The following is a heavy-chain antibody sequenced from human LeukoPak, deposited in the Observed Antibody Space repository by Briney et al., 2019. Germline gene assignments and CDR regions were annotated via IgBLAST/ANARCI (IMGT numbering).Heavy chain of an antibody. J-gene: IGHJ6*03. CDR3: ARQATDYYYYYMDV. CDR2: IYYSGSP. Sequence: SETLSLTCTVSGGSINSSSYYWGWLRQPPGKGLEGIASIYYSGSPYYNPPLKSRVTISVDTSKNQFSLKLSSVTAADTAVYYCARQATDYYYYYMDVWGKGTTVTVSS. V-gene: IGHV4-39*01. CDR1: GGSINSSSYY.